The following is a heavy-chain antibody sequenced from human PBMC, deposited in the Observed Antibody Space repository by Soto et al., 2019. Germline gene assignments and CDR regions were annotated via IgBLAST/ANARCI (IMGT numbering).Heavy chain of an antibody. CDR1: GFTFSSYS. J-gene: IGHJ6*02. CDR3: ARAPRGDYGMDV. Sequence: GGSLRLSCAASGFTFSSYSMNWVRQAPGKGLEWVSSISSSSSYIYYADSVKGRFTISRDNAKNSLYLQMNSLRAEDTAVYYCARAPRGDYGMDVWGQGTTVTVSS. CDR2: ISSSSSYI. V-gene: IGHV3-21*01.